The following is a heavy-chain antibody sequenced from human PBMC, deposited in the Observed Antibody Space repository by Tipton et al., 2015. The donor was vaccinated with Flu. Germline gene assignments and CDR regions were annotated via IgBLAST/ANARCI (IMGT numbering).Heavy chain of an antibody. CDR2: VWYDGSKK. CDR3: AKDQETTGWYSPYYHYGLDV. Sequence: SRFSFSRYVMHWVRQAPGKGLEWVATVWYDGSKKYYTESVKGRFSISRDNSKNTMYLQMNSLRVEDTAVYYCAKDQETTGWYSPYYHYGLDVWGQGTTVIVSS. J-gene: IGHJ6*02. D-gene: IGHD6-19*01. CDR1: RFSFSRYV. V-gene: IGHV3-33*06.